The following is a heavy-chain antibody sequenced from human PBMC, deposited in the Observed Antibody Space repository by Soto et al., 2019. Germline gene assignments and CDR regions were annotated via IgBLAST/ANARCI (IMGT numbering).Heavy chain of an antibody. Sequence: PWGSLRISCASSGFTFSIYSMNWVRQAPGKGLDWVSSISSSSSYIYYADSVKGRLTISRDNAKNSLYLQMNSLRAEDTAVYYCARELDTAMVMHYYYYGMDVWGQGTTVTVSS. CDR2: ISSSSSYI. J-gene: IGHJ6*01. CDR3: ARELDTAMVMHYYYYGMDV. D-gene: IGHD5-18*01. CDR1: GFTFSIYS. V-gene: IGHV3-21*01.